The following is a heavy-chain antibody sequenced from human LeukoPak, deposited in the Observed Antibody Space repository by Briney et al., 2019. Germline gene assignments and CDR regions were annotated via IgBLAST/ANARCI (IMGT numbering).Heavy chain of an antibody. V-gene: IGHV4-34*01. CDR3: ARVAVVPAAPTFDY. Sequence: SETLSLTCAVYGGSFSGYYWSWIRQPPGKRLEWIGEINHSGSTNYNPSLKSRVTISVDTSKNQFSLKLSSVTAADTAVYYCARVAVVPAAPTFDYWGQGTLVTVSS. D-gene: IGHD2-2*01. J-gene: IGHJ4*02. CDR1: GGSFSGYY. CDR2: INHSGST.